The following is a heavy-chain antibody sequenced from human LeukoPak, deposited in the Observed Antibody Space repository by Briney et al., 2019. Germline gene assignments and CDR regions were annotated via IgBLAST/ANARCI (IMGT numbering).Heavy chain of an antibody. CDR2: ITGSHGPT. CDR1: GFTFSSFA. J-gene: IGHJ4*02. V-gene: IGHV3-23*01. CDR3: AKDFHSSSWYYFDY. Sequence: GGSLRLSCAASGFTFSSFAMTWVRQAPGKGLEWVSSITGSHGPTYNTDSVKGRFTISRDNSKNTLYLQMNSLRAEDTAVYYCAKDFHSSSWYYFDYWGQGTLVTVSS. D-gene: IGHD6-13*01.